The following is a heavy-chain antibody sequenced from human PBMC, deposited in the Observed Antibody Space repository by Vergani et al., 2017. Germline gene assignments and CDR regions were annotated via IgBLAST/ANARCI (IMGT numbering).Heavy chain of an antibody. D-gene: IGHD2-2*01. V-gene: IGHV3-7*01. Sequence: EVQLVESGGGLVQPGGSLRLSCAASGFTFSSYWMSWVRQAPGKRLEWVANIKQDGSEKYYVDSVKGRFTISRDNAKNSLYLQMNSLRAEDTAVYYCARGTSCSSTSCYRFGYYYYYYMDVWGKGTTVTVSS. CDR3: ARGTSCSSTSCYRFGYYYYYYMDV. CDR1: GFTFSSYW. CDR2: IKQDGSEK. J-gene: IGHJ6*03.